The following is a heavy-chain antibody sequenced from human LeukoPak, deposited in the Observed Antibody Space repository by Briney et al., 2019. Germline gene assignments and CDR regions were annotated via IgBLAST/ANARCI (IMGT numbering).Heavy chain of an antibody. J-gene: IGHJ5*02. Sequence: GGSLRLSCAASGFTFSSYAMSWVRQAPGKGLEWVAVISYDGSNKYYADSVKGRFTISRDNSKNTLYLQMNSLRAEDTAVYYCARGDTLIVGILSSWGQGTLVTVSS. V-gene: IGHV3-30*04. CDR2: ISYDGSNK. D-gene: IGHD2-15*01. CDR3: ARGDTLIVGILSS. CDR1: GFTFSSYA.